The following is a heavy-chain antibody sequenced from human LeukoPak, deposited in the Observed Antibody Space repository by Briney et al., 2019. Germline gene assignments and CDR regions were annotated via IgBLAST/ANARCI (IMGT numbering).Heavy chain of an antibody. CDR1: GFPFGNYA. J-gene: IGHJ4*02. Sequence: GSLRPSLATSGFPFGNYAMSWVRQAPGKGLEWVSIISGSGGSTYYVDSVKGRFTISRDNSKNTLYLQMNSLRAEDTAVYYCAKHQNKGFDYWGQGTLVTVSS. CDR2: ISGSGGST. CDR3: AKHQNKGFDY. V-gene: IGHV3-23*01.